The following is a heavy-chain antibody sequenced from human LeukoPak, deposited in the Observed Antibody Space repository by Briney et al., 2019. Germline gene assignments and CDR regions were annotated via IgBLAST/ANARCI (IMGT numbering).Heavy chain of an antibody. J-gene: IGHJ4*02. CDR2: IRYDGSNK. CDR1: GFTFSSYG. CDR3: ARAPPNYDILTGYHDY. V-gene: IGHV3-30*02. D-gene: IGHD3-9*01. Sequence: GGSLRLSCAASGFTFSSYGMHWVRQAPGKGLEWVAFIRYDGSNKYYADSVKGRFTISRDNSKNTLYLQMNSLRAEDTAVYYCARAPPNYDILTGYHDYWGQGTLVTVSS.